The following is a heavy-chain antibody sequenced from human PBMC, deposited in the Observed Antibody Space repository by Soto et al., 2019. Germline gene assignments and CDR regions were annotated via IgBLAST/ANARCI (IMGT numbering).Heavy chain of an antibody. D-gene: IGHD5-12*01. Sequence: PGESLKISCKGSGYSFTSFWFGWVRQTPGKGLEWMGIVYPGDSDTRYSPSFQGQVTISADKSISTASLQWNSLKASDTAIYYCARGMATWYLHLWGRGTLVTVS. CDR2: VYPGDSDT. CDR3: ARGMATWYLHL. V-gene: IGHV5-51*01. CDR1: GYSFTSFW. J-gene: IGHJ2*01.